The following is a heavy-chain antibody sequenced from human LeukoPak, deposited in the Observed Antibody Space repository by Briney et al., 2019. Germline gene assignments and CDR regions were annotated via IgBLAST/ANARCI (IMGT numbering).Heavy chain of an antibody. J-gene: IGHJ4*02. D-gene: IGHD3-16*01. CDR3: ARVYEAIMEDYFDY. CDR1: GGSVSSGGYY. CDR2: IYYSGST. Sequence: KTSETRSLTCTVSGGSVSSGGYYWSWIRQHPGKGLEWIGYIYYSGSTYYNPSLKSRVTISVDTSKNQFSLKLSSVTAADTAVYYCARVYEAIMEDYFDYWGQGTLVTVSS. V-gene: IGHV4-31*03.